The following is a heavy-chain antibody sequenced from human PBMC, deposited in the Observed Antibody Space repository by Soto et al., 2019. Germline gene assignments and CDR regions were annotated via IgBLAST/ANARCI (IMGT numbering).Heavy chain of an antibody. J-gene: IGHJ4*02. Sequence: SETLSLTCAVYGGSFSGYYWSWIRQPPGKGLEWIGEINHSGSTNYNPSLKSRVTISVDTSKNQFSLKLSSVTAADTAVYYCARGLTGEGNNGYWGQGTLVTVSS. CDR3: ARGLTGEGNNGY. CDR2: INHSGST. D-gene: IGHD1-20*01. CDR1: GGSFSGYY. V-gene: IGHV4-34*01.